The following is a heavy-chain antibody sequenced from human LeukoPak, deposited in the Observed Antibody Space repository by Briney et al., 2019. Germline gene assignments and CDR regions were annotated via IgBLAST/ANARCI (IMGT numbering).Heavy chain of an antibody. V-gene: IGHV4-4*07. CDR3: ARDFEYQLANYMDV. D-gene: IGHD2-2*01. CDR2: IYTSGST. Sequence: SETLSLTCTVSGGSISSYYWSWIRQPAGKGLEWIGRIYTSGSTNYNPSLKSRVTMSVDTSKNQFSLKLSSVTAADTAVYYCARDFEYQLANYMDVWGKGTTVTVSS. CDR1: GGSISSYY. J-gene: IGHJ6*03.